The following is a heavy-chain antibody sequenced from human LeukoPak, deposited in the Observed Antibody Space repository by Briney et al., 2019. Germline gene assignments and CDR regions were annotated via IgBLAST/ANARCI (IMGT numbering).Heavy chain of an antibody. CDR3: ARERVVAATSKRSRYQGYFDP. J-gene: IGHJ5*02. V-gene: IGHV1-18*01. Sequence: GASVKVPCKASGYTFPSYGISWVRQAPGQGLEWMGWISAYNVNTNYAQKLQGRVTMTTDTSTSTAYMELRSLRSDDTAVYYCARERVVAATSKRSRYQGYFDPRGQGTLVTVSS. CDR1: GYTFPSYG. D-gene: IGHD2-15*01. CDR2: ISAYNVNT.